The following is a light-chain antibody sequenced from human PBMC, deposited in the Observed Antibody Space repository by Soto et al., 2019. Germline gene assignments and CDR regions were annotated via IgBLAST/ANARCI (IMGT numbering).Light chain of an antibody. Sequence: DIQMTQSPSTLSAYVGDRVTITCRASQSISSWLSWYQQEPGKPPKLLIYKASSLESGVPSRFGGSGSGTEFTLTISSLQPDDFATYYCLQYNSYPWTFGQGTKVDI. V-gene: IGKV1-5*03. CDR1: QSISSW. CDR2: KAS. CDR3: LQYNSYPWT. J-gene: IGKJ1*01.